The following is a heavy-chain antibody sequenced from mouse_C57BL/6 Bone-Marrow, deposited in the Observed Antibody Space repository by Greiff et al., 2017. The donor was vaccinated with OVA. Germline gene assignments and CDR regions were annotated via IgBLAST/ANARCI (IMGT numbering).Heavy chain of an antibody. V-gene: IGHV5-9-1*02. CDR2: ISSGGDYI. CDR3: TREGVALDY. CDR1: GFTFSSYA. J-gene: IGHJ2*01. Sequence: EVHLVESGAGLVKPGGSLKLSCAASGFTFSSYAMSWVRQTPEKRLEWVAYISSGGDYIYYADTVKGRFTISRDNARNTLYLQMSSLKSEDTAMYYCTREGVALDYWGQGTTLTVSS. D-gene: IGHD1-3*01.